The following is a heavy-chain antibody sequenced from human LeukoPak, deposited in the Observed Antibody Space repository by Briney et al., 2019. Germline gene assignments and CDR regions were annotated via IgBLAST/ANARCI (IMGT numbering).Heavy chain of an antibody. Sequence: GGSLRLSCAASGFTFSSYAMNWVRQAPGKGLEWVSAISGSGGSTYYADSVKGRFTISRDNSKNTLYLQMNSLRAEDTAVYYCAKENLAYCSSTSCSHFDYWGQGTLVTVSS. V-gene: IGHV3-23*01. CDR3: AKENLAYCSSTSCSHFDY. D-gene: IGHD2-2*01. CDR2: ISGSGGST. CDR1: GFTFSSYA. J-gene: IGHJ4*02.